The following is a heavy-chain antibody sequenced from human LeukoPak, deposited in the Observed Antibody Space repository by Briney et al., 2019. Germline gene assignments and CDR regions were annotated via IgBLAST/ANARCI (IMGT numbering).Heavy chain of an antibody. D-gene: IGHD3-10*01. J-gene: IGHJ4*02. CDR2: IYHSGST. CDR3: ARVPGFGEFDY. V-gene: IGHV4-30-2*01. Sequence: PSETLSLTCTVSGGSISSGGYYWSWIRQPPGKGLEWIGYIYHSGSTYYDPSLKSRVTISVDRSKNQFSLKLSSVTAADTAVYYCARVPGFGEFDYWGQGTLVTVSS. CDR1: GGSISSGGYY.